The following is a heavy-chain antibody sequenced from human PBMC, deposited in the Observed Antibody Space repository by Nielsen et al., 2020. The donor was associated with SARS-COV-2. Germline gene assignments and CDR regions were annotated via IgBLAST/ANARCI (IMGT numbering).Heavy chain of an antibody. D-gene: IGHD3-3*01. J-gene: IGHJ4*02. Sequence: SVQVSCKASGCTFSSYAISWVRQAPGQGLEWMGGIIPIFGTANYAQKFQGRVTIPADESTSTAYMELSSLRSEDTAVYYCARAPYDFWSGYYTQSHFDYWGQGTLVTVSS. CDR2: IIPIFGTA. CDR1: GCTFSSYA. CDR3: ARAPYDFWSGYYTQSHFDY. V-gene: IGHV1-69*13.